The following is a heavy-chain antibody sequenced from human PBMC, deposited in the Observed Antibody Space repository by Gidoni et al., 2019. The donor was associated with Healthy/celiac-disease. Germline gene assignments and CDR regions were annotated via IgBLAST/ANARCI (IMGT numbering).Heavy chain of an antibody. CDR2: ISYDGSNK. D-gene: IGHD1-26*01. V-gene: IGHV3-30*18. CDR3: AKNSGSYVGNAFDI. CDR1: GFTFRSYG. J-gene: IGHJ3*02. Sequence: QVQLVESGGGVVQPGRSLRLSCAASGFTFRSYGMHWVRQAPGKGLEWVAVISYDGSNKYYADSVKGRFTISRDNSKNTLYLQMNSLRAEDTAVYYCAKNSGSYVGNAFDIWGQGTMVTVSS.